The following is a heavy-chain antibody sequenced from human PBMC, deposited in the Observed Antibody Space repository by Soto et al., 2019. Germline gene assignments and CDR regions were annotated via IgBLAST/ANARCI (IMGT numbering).Heavy chain of an antibody. J-gene: IGHJ4*02. Sequence: SLRLSCAASGFTFSSYSMNWVRQAPGKGLEWVAVITNSRSNKYYADSVKGRFTISRDNSKNTLYLQMNSLRAEDTAVYYCARGVSATTPKGSLDYWGQGTLVTVSS. V-gene: IGHV3-30*03. CDR2: ITNSRSNK. CDR3: ARGVSATTPKGSLDY. CDR1: GFTFSSYS. D-gene: IGHD1-1*01.